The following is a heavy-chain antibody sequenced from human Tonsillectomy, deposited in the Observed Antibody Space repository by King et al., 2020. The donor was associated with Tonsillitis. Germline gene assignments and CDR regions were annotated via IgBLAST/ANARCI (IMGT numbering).Heavy chain of an antibody. CDR3: ASPATPYGYLDY. CDR2: ISHDGGQE. Sequence: VQLVESGGGVVQPGRSLRLSCTASGFTFSDYGIHWVRRAPGKGLEWVAVISHDGGQEYYADSVKGRFTISRDNSKNTLFLQMDSLRVEDTAVYYCASPATPYGYLDYWGQGIRVTVSS. D-gene: IGHD3-22*01. J-gene: IGHJ4*02. CDR1: GFTFSDYG. V-gene: IGHV3-33*05.